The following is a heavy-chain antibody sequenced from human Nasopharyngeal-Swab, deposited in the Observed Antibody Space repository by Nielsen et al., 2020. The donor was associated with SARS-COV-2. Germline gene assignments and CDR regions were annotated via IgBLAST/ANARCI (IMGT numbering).Heavy chain of an antibody. J-gene: IGHJ4*02. Sequence: GGSLRLSCETSGFNFRVSAMSWVRQAPGKGLEWVSAISGSGGSTYYADSVKGRFTVSRDNSKNTLFLQMNSPRGEDTAVYYCAKEWYYYDSTGYALDYWGQGTLVTVSS. D-gene: IGHD3-22*01. CDR3: AKEWYYYDSTGYALDY. CDR2: ISGSGGST. CDR1: GFNFRVSA. V-gene: IGHV3-23*01.